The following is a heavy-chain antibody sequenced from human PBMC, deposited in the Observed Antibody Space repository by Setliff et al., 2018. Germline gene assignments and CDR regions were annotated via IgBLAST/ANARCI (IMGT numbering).Heavy chain of an antibody. D-gene: IGHD1-26*01. CDR1: GASISSNY. Sequence: SETLSLTCSVSGASISSNYWSWIRQSPGKGLEWIGRLHTSGSIDYNPSLKSRVTISVDTSKNQFSLRLRSVTAADTAVYFCARDNTMVGATDYWGLGTLVTVSS. CDR3: ARDNTMVGATDY. CDR2: LHTSGSI. J-gene: IGHJ4*02. V-gene: IGHV4-4*08.